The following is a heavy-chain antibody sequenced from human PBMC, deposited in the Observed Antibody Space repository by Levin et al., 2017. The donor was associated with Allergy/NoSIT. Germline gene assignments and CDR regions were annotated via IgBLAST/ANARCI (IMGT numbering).Heavy chain of an antibody. J-gene: IGHJ6*02. Sequence: ESLKISCTVSGGSISSSSYYWGWIRQPPGKGLEWIGSIYYSGSTYYNPSLKSRVTISVDTSKNHFSLKLSSVTAADTAVYYCASHIPYYDFWSGYYPQTDYYGMDVWGQGTTVTVSS. D-gene: IGHD3-3*01. CDR1: GGSISSSSYY. CDR2: IYYSGST. V-gene: IGHV4-39*02. CDR3: ASHIPYYDFWSGYYPQTDYYGMDV.